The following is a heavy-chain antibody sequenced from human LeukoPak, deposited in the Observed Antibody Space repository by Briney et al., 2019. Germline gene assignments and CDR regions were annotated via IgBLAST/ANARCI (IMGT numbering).Heavy chain of an antibody. CDR3: ARVGNYYYDSSGYGSPPNYFDY. V-gene: IGHV3-30-3*01. J-gene: IGHJ4*02. CDR1: GFTFSSYA. D-gene: IGHD3-22*01. Sequence: GGSLRLSCEVSGFTFSSYAMHWVRQAPGKGLEWVSVISYDGSNKYYADSVKGRFTISRDNSKNTLYLQMNSLRAEDTAVYYCARVGNYYYDSSGYGSPPNYFDYWGQGTLVTVSS. CDR2: ISYDGSNK.